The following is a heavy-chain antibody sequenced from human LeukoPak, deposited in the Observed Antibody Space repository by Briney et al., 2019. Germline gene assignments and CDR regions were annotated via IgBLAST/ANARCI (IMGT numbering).Heavy chain of an antibody. CDR3: ARGGYTVTFDY. CDR2: IYYSGST. CDR1: GGSISSHY. D-gene: IGHD4-11*01. J-gene: IGHJ4*02. Sequence: SETLSLTCTVSGGSISSHYWSWIRQPPGKGLEWIGYIYYSGSTNYNPSLKSRVTISVDTSKNQFSLKLSSVTAADTAVYYCARGGYTVTFDYWGQGTLVTVSS. V-gene: IGHV4-59*11.